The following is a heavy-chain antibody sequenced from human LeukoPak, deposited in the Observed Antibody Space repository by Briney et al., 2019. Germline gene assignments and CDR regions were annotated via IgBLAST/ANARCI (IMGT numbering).Heavy chain of an antibody. CDR3: AITLAARPLYYYYYMDV. Sequence: PSQTLSLTCTVSGGSISSGSYYWSWIRQPAGKELEWIGRIYTSGSTNYNPSLKSRVTISVDTSKNQFSLKLSSVTAADTAVYYCAITLAARPLYYYYYMDVWGKGTTVTVSS. J-gene: IGHJ6*03. CDR2: IYTSGST. CDR1: GGSISSGSYY. D-gene: IGHD6-6*01. V-gene: IGHV4-61*02.